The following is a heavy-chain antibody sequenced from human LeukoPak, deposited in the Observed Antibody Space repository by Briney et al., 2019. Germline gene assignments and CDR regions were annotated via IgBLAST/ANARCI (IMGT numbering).Heavy chain of an antibody. CDR1: GGTFSNFG. J-gene: IGHJ4*02. Sequence: ASVKVSCKASGGTFSNFGINWVRLAPGKGLEWMGGFDPEDGETIYAQKFQGRVTMTEDTSTDTAYMELSSLRSEDTAVYYCATEPIAVAGRNFDYWGQGTLVTVSS. CDR3: ATEPIAVAGRNFDY. CDR2: FDPEDGET. V-gene: IGHV1-24*01. D-gene: IGHD6-19*01.